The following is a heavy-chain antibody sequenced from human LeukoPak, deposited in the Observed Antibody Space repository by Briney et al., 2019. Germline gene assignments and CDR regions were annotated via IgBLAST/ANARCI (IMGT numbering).Heavy chain of an antibody. CDR1: GFTFSSSP. V-gene: IGHV3-23*01. D-gene: IGHD6-13*01. Sequence: GGSLRLSCAASGFTFSSSPMSWVRQAPGKGLDWVSSISADGPTYYADSVKGRFTISRDNSKNTLYLQMNSLRGEDTAVYYCAKVSQWGNSRWYEGDWGQEPWSPSPQ. CDR2: ISADGPT. CDR3: AKVSQWGNSRWYEGD. J-gene: IGHJ4*01.